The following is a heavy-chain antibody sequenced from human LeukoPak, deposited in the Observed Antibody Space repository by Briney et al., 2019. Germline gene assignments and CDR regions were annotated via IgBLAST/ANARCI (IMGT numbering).Heavy chain of an antibody. D-gene: IGHD5-18*01. V-gene: IGHV4-30-4*08. Sequence: SETLSLTCTVSGGSISSGDYYWSWIRQPPGKGLEWIGYIYYSGSTYYNPSLKSRVTISVDTSKNQFSLKLSSVTAADTAVYYCARVNTAMAEFDYWGQGTLVTVSS. CDR1: GGSISSGDYY. CDR3: ARVNTAMAEFDY. J-gene: IGHJ4*02. CDR2: IYYSGST.